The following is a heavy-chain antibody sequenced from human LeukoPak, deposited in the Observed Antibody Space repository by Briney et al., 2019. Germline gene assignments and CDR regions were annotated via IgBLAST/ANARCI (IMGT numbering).Heavy chain of an antibody. V-gene: IGHV4-61*01. Sequence: PSETLSLTCTVSGGSVSRGSYSWSWIRQPPGKALECIGYIYYTGRTNYNPSLESRVTISVDTSKHQFSLNLRSVTAADTAVYYCARYVIREHYFDYWGQGTLVTVSS. CDR3: ARYVIREHYFDY. CDR2: IYYTGRT. CDR1: GGSVSRGSYS. D-gene: IGHD1/OR15-1a*01. J-gene: IGHJ4*02.